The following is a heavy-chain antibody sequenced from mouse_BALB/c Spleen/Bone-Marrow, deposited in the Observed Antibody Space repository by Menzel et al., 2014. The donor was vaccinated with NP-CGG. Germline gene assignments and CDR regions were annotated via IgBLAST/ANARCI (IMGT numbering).Heavy chain of an antibody. CDR3: RRQLGLSFDY. J-gene: IGHJ2*01. D-gene: IGHD3-2*01. V-gene: IGHV1-22*01. Sequence: VQLQQSGPELVKPGASVKISCKTSGYTFTEYTMHWVKQSHGKSLEWIGSINPNNGGTSYNQKFKGKATLTVDKSSSTAYMELRSLTSEDSAVYYCRRQLGLSFDYWGQGTTLTVSS. CDR2: INPNNGGT. CDR1: GYTFTEYT.